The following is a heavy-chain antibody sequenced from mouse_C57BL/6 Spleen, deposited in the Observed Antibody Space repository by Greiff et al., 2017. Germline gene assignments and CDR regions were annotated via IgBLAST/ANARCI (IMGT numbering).Heavy chain of an antibody. CDR3: ARGWEKDY. CDR2: ISSGSSTI. J-gene: IGHJ2*01. CDR1: GFTFSDYG. V-gene: IGHV5-17*01. Sequence: VQLQQSGGGLVKPGGSLKLSCAASGFTFSDYGMHWVRQAPEKGLEWVAYISSGSSTIYYADTVKGRFTISRDNAKTTLFLQMTSLRSEDTAMYYCARGWEKDYWGQGTTLTVSS. D-gene: IGHD4-1*01.